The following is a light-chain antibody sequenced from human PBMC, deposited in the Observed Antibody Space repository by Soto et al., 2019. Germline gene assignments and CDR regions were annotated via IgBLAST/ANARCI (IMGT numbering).Light chain of an antibody. CDR2: DAS. V-gene: IGKV3-11*01. J-gene: IGKJ5*01. CDR3: QHRSTWPRL. Sequence: EIVLTQSPATLSLSPGERATLSCRASQSISRYLVWYQQKPGQAPRLLIYDASNRATGIPARFSGSGSGTAFTLTISGLGPEDFAVYYCQHRSTWPRLFGQGTRLRLN. CDR1: QSISRY.